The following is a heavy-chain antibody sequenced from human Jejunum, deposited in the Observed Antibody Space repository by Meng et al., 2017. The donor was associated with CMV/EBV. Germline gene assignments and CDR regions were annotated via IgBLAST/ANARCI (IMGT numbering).Heavy chain of an antibody. CDR2: IYHSGST. D-gene: IGHD3-22*01. Sequence: ISNGYFWGWIRQPPGKGLEWIASIYHSGSTYYNPSLKSRLTMSVDTSKNQFSLKLSSVTAADTAVYYCAREGYYDSSGYPRGFDPWGQGTLVTVSS. CDR3: AREGYYDSSGYPRGFDP. CDR1: ISNGYF. V-gene: IGHV4-38-2*02. J-gene: IGHJ5*02.